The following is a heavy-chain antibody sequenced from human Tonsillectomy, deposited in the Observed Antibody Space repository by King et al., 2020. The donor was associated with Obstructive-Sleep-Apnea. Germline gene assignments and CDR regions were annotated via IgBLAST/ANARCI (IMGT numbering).Heavy chain of an antibody. D-gene: IGHD6-19*01. V-gene: IGHV1-18*04. CDR1: GYTFISYG. J-gene: IGHJ4*02. CDR2: ISPYMVNT. CDR3: ARYPIAVSGRRFDY. Sequence: QLVQSGAEVKKPGASVKVSCKASGYTFISYGVYWVRQAPGQGLEWVGWISPYMVNTNYTQKFQGRIPMTTDTSTSKAYLECRSLRSDDTAVYYCARYPIAVSGRRFDYWGQGTLVTVSS.